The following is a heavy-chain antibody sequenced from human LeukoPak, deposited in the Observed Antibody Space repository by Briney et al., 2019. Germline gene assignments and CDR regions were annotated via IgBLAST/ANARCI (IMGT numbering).Heavy chain of an antibody. D-gene: IGHD3-16*01. J-gene: IGHJ4*02. CDR1: GGSFSGYY. Sequence: SETLSLTCAVYGGSFSGYYWSWIRQPPGKGLEWIGEINHSGSTNYNPSLKSRVTISVDTSKNQFSLKLSSVTAADTAVYYCARNSFRRLGWGSYRIDYWGQGTLVTVSS. CDR2: INHSGST. V-gene: IGHV4-34*01. CDR3: ARNSFRRLGWGSYRIDY.